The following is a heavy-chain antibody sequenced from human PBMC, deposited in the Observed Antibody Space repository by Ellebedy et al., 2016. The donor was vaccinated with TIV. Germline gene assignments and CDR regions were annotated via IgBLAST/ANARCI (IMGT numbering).Heavy chain of an antibody. Sequence: GESLKISCAASGFTFSDYYMSWIRQAPGKGLEWVSYISSSGSTIYYADSVKGRFTISRDNSKNTLYLQMNSLRAEDTAVYYCARGTDYYGMDVWGQGTTVTVSS. V-gene: IGHV3-11*01. CDR1: GFTFSDYY. J-gene: IGHJ6*02. CDR2: ISSSGSTI. CDR3: ARGTDYYGMDV. D-gene: IGHD1-1*01.